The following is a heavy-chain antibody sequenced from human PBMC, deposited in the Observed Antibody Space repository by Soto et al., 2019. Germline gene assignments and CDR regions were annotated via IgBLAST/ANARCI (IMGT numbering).Heavy chain of an antibody. CDR3: ARDLPGHDGLDYYYYYMDV. CDR1: GFTVSSNY. D-gene: IGHD1-1*01. V-gene: IGHV3-66*01. CDR2: IYSGGST. J-gene: IGHJ6*03. Sequence: GGSLRLSCAASGFTVSSNYMSWVRQAPGKGLEWVSVIYSGGSTYYADSVKGRFTISRDNSKNTLYLQMNSLRAEDTAVYYCARDLPGHDGLDYYYYYMDVWGKGTTVTVSS.